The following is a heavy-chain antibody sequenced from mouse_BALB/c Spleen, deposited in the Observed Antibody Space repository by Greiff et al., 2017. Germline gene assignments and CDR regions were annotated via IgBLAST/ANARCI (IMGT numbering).Heavy chain of an antibody. CDR2: IWSGGST. V-gene: IGHV2-2*02. Sequence: VQLQESGPGLVQPSQSLSITCTVSGFSLTSYGVHWVRQSPGKGLEWLGVIWSGGSTDYNAAFISRLSISKDNSKSQVFFKMNSLQANDTAIYYCARTCYYGSSPYAMDYWGQGTSVTVSS. CDR1: GFSLTSYG. J-gene: IGHJ4*01. CDR3: ARTCYYGSSPYAMDY. D-gene: IGHD1-1*01.